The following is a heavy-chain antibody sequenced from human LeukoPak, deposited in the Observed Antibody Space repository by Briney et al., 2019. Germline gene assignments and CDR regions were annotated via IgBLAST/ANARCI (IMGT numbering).Heavy chain of an antibody. CDR2: INPSGGST. CDR3: ARGITMTDAFDI. CDR1: GYTFTSYY. Sequence: ASVKVSCKASGYTFTSYYMHWVRQAPGQGLEWMGIINPSGGSTSYAQKFQGRVTMTRDMSTSTAYMELRSLRSDDTAVYYCARGITMTDAFDIWGQGTMVTVSS. J-gene: IGHJ3*02. D-gene: IGHD3-22*01. V-gene: IGHV1-46*01.